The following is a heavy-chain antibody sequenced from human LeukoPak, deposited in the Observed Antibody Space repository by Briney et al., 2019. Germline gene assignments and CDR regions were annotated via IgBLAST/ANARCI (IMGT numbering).Heavy chain of an antibody. J-gene: IGHJ6*02. CDR2: IYSGGST. CDR1: GFTVSSNY. CDR3: ARDRYNWNDYYYYGMDV. D-gene: IGHD1-1*01. Sequence: GGSLRLSCAASGFTVSSNYMSWVRQAPGKGLEWVSVIYSGGSTYYADSVKGRFTISRDNSKNTLYLQMNSLRAEDTAVYYCARDRYNWNDYYYYGMDVWSQGTTVTVSS. V-gene: IGHV3-53*01.